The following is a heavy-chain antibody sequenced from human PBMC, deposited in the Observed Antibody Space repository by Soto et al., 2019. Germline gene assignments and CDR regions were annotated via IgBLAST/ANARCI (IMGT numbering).Heavy chain of an antibody. CDR3: ARDGEYSSSSGPELGMDV. J-gene: IGHJ6*02. CDR2: INHSGST. D-gene: IGHD6-6*01. CDR1: GGSFSCYY. V-gene: IGHV4-34*01. Sequence: QVQLQQWGAGLLKPSETLSLTCAVYGGSFSCYYWSWIRQPPGKGLEWIGEINHSGSTNYNPSLKSRVTISVDTSKNQFSLKLSSVTAADTAVYYCARDGEYSSSSGPELGMDVWGQGTTVTVSS.